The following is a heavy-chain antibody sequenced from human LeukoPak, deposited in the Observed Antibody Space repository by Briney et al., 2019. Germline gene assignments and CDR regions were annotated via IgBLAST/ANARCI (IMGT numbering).Heavy chain of an antibody. J-gene: IGHJ1*01. V-gene: IGHV1-8*01. D-gene: IGHD3-22*01. Sequence: GASVKVSCKASGYTFTSYDINWVRQATRQGLEWMGWMNPNSGNTGYAQKFQGRVTMTRNTSINTAYMELSSLTSEDTAVYYCARRKNYDSRVFQHWGQGTLVTVSS. CDR2: MNPNSGNT. CDR3: ARRKNYDSRVFQH. CDR1: GYTFTSYD.